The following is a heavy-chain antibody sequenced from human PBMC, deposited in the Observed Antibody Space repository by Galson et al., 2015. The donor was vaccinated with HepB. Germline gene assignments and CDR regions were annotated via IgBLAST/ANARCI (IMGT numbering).Heavy chain of an antibody. V-gene: IGHV4-30-4*01. D-gene: IGHD3-10*01. CDR2: IYY. Sequence: QVQLQESGPGLVKPSQTLSLTCTVSGGSISSGDYYWSWIRQPPGKGLEWIGYIYYNPSLKSRVTISVDTSKNQFSLKLSSVTAADTAVYYCAREGITMVRGVEPSWGQGTLVTVSS. CDR3: AREGITMVRGVEPS. J-gene: IGHJ5*02. CDR1: GGSISSGDYY.